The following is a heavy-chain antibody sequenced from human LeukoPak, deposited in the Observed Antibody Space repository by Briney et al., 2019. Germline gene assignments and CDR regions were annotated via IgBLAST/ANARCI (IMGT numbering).Heavy chain of an antibody. J-gene: IGHJ4*02. CDR3: ARVSVCSSTSCYSVFDY. D-gene: IGHD2-2*01. Sequence: GGPLRLSCAASGFTFRSYYMHWVRQAPGKGLVWVSRISSDGSSTNYADSVKGRFTISRDNAKNTLHLQMNRLRDEDTAVYYCARVSVCSSTSCYSVFDYLGQGTLVTVSS. CDR2: ISSDGSST. V-gene: IGHV3-74*01. CDR1: GFTFRSYY.